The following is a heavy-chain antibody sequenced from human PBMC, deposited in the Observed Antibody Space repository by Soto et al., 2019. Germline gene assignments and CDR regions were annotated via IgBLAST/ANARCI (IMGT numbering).Heavy chain of an antibody. CDR3: ARGQHGLDH. CDR2: VSNDGRNK. Sequence: QVQLLESGGGVVQPGRSLRLSCAASGFTFSSYAMHWVRQPPGKGLEWVAVVSNDGRNKFYADSVRGRFTISRDNSKNTLYLKMDSLRVEDTAVFYCARGQHGLDHWGQGSLVLVSP. D-gene: IGHD2-8*01. V-gene: IGHV3-30-3*01. CDR1: GFTFSSYA. J-gene: IGHJ4*02.